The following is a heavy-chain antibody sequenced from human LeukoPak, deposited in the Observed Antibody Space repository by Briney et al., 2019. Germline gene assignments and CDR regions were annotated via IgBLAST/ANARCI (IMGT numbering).Heavy chain of an antibody. CDR3: ASLPRYCSGGSCYPGYFDY. CDR1: GYSFTSYW. V-gene: IGHV5-51*01. CDR2: IYPGDSDT. Sequence: GESLKISCKGSGYSFTSYWSGWVRQMPGKGLEWMGIIYPGDSDTRYSPSFQGQVTISADKSISTAYLQWSSLKASDTAMYYCASLPRYCSGGSCYPGYFDYWGQRTLVTVSS. J-gene: IGHJ4*02. D-gene: IGHD2-15*01.